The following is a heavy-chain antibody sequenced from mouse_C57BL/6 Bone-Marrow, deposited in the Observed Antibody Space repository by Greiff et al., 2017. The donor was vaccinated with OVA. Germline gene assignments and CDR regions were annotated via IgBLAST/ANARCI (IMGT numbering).Heavy chain of an antibody. Sequence: EVQGVESGGDLVKPGGSLKLSCAASGFTFSSYGMSWVRQTPDKRLEWVATISSGGSYTYYPDSVKGRFTISSDNAKNTLYLQMSSLKSEDTAMYYCARAGGFAYWGQGTLVTVSA. J-gene: IGHJ3*01. D-gene: IGHD4-1*01. CDR2: ISSGGSYT. V-gene: IGHV5-6*01. CDR1: GFTFSSYG. CDR3: ARAGGFAY.